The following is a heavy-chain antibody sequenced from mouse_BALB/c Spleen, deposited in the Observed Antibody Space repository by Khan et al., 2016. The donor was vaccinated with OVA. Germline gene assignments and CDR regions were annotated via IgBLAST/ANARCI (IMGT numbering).Heavy chain of an antibody. CDR2: INPSNGYT. Sequence: QVHVKQSGAELARPGASVKMSCKASGYTFTSYTIHWIKVRPGQGLEWIGFINPSNGYTNYNQKFKDKATLTADKSSTTVHMQLSSLTSDDSAVYNCVRDGAYHRNDGWFAYWGQGTLVTVSA. CDR1: GYTFTSYT. CDR3: VRDGAYHRNDGWFAY. D-gene: IGHD2-14*01. V-gene: IGHV1-4*01. J-gene: IGHJ3*01.